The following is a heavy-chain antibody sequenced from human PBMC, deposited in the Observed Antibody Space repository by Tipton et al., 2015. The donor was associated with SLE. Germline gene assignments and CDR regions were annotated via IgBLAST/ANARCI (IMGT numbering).Heavy chain of an antibody. J-gene: IGHJ3*02. V-gene: IGHV4-34*01. CDR3: ARERGYNWNDGAFDI. CDR2: INHSGST. D-gene: IGHD1-20*01. Sequence: TLSLTCAVYGGSFSGYYWSWIRQPPGKGLEWIGEINHSGSTNYNPSLKSRVTISVDTSKNQFSLKLSSVTAADTAVYYCARERGYNWNDGAFDIWGQGTMVTVSS. CDR1: GGSFSGYY.